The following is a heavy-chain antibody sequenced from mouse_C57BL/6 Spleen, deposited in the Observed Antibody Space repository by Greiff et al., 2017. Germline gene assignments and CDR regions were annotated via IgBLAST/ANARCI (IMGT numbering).Heavy chain of an antibody. CDR1: GFSLTSYG. V-gene: IGHV2-2*01. D-gene: IGHD1-1*01. Sequence: QVPLKESGPGLVQPSQSLSITCTVSGFSLTSYGVHWVRQSPGKGLEWLGVIWSGGSTDYNAAFISRLSISKDNSKSQVFFKMNSLQADDTAIYYCARNSITTVVATGAMDYWGQGTSVTVSS. J-gene: IGHJ4*01. CDR3: ARNSITTVVATGAMDY. CDR2: IWSGGST.